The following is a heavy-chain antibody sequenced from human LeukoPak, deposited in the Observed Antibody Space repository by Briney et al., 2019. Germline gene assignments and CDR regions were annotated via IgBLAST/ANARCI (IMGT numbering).Heavy chain of an antibody. Sequence: GGSLRLSCTASGFTVSSNYMSWVRQAPGKGLEWVSVIYGGGSTYYADSVKGRFAISRDNSNNTLYLQMNSLRAEDTAVYYCARVRDYGWFDPWGQGTLVTVSS. J-gene: IGHJ5*02. CDR2: IYGGGST. D-gene: IGHD3-16*01. V-gene: IGHV3-53*01. CDR1: GFTVSSNY. CDR3: ARVRDYGWFDP.